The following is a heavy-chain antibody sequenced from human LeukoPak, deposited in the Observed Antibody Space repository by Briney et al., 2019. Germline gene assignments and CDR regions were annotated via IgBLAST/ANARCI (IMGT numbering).Heavy chain of an antibody. Sequence: SETLSLTCTVSGGSISSSSYYWGWIRQPPGKGLEWIGEINDSGSTNYNPSLKSRVTMSVDTSKNQISLKLTSVTAADTAVYYCARGPYSSSWYYYYYYMDVWGKGTTVTVSS. V-gene: IGHV4-39*07. J-gene: IGHJ6*03. D-gene: IGHD6-13*01. CDR1: GGSISSSSYY. CDR2: INDSGST. CDR3: ARGPYSSSWYYYYYYMDV.